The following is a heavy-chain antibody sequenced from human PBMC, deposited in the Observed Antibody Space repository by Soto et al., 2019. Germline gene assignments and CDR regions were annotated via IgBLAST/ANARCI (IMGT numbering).Heavy chain of an antibody. CDR3: AXDLSSLGWLALGAPFDS. CDR2: ISANGRNA. D-gene: IGHD3-22*01. V-gene: IGHV3-23*01. Sequence: PGGSLRLSCAASGFTFSNYAMNWIRQAPGKGLEWLLSISANGRNAYYADSVKGRFTISRDRSKNTLYLQLDSLRVEDTAIYFCAXDLSSLGWLALGAPFDSWGQGTLVTVSS. J-gene: IGHJ4*02. CDR1: GFTFSNYA.